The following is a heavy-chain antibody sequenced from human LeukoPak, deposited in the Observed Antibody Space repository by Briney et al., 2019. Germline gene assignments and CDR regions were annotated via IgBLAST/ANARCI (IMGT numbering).Heavy chain of an antibody. CDR2: IGGSGATK. D-gene: IGHD4-11*01. CDR3: AKSLRGYSASRFDC. Sequence: PGGSLRLSCAASGFSFSGYAMSWVRQAPGKGLEWVSTIGGSGATKYYADSVKGRFIISRDNSKNTLYLQMNSLRAEDTAVYYCAKSLRGYSASRFDCWGQGTLVTVSS. CDR1: GFSFSGYA. J-gene: IGHJ4*02. V-gene: IGHV3-23*01.